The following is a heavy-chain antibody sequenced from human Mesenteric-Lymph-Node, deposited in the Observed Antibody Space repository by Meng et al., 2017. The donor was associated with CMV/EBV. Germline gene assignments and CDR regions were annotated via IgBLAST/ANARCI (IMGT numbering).Heavy chain of an antibody. CDR2: IYYSGST. V-gene: IGHV4-39*07. J-gene: IGHJ4*02. Sequence: SETLSLTCTVSGGSISSSSYYWGWIRQPPGKGLEWIGSIYYSGSTYYNPSLKSRVTISVDTSKNQFSLKLSSVTAADTAVYYCARDDIYSGYDLGGDYWGQGTLVTVSS. D-gene: IGHD5-12*01. CDR3: ARDDIYSGYDLGGDY. CDR1: GGSISSSSYY.